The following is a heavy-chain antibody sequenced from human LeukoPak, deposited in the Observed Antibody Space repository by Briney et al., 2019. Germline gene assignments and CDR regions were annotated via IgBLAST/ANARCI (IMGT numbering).Heavy chain of an antibody. CDR2: IYYSGST. J-gene: IGHJ5*02. CDR3: ARGRYSSRFNWFDP. D-gene: IGHD6-13*01. CDR1: GGSISDYY. Sequence: SETLSLTCTVSGGSISDYYWSWIRQPPGKGLEWIGYIYYSGSTNYNPSLKSRVTISVDTSKNQFSLKLSSVTAADTAVYYCARGRYSSRFNWFDPWGQGTLVTVSS. V-gene: IGHV4-59*01.